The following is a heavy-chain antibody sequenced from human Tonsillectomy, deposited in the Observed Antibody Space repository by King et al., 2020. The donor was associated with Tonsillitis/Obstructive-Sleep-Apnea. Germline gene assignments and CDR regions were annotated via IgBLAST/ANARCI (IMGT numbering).Heavy chain of an antibody. J-gene: IGHJ5*02. Sequence: VQLQQWGAGLLKPSETLSLTCAVYGGSFSGYYWSWIRQPPGKGLEWIGEINHSGSTNYNPSLKSRVTISVDTSKNQFSLKLSSVTAADTAVYYCARNAYDFWSGYSNWFDPWGQGTLVTVSS. CDR2: INHSGST. CDR1: GGSFSGYY. V-gene: IGHV4-34*01. CDR3: ARNAYDFWSGYSNWFDP. D-gene: IGHD3-3*01.